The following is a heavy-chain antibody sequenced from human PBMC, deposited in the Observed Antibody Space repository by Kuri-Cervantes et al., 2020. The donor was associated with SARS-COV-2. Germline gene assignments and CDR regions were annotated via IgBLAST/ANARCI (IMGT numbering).Heavy chain of an antibody. CDR1: GYTFTSYG. CDR2: ISAYNGNT. Sequence: ASVKVSCKASGYTFTSYGISWVRQAPGQGLEWMGWISAYNGNTNYAQKLQGRVTMTTDTSTSTAYMELRSLRSDDTAVYYCARGIVVVGLVKKYYFDYWGQGTLVTVSS. D-gene: IGHD2-2*01. CDR3: ARGIVVVGLVKKYYFDY. V-gene: IGHV1-18*01. J-gene: IGHJ4*02.